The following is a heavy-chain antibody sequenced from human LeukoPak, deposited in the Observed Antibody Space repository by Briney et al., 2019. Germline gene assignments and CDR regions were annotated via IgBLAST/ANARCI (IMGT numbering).Heavy chain of an antibody. CDR1: GFTFSSYA. V-gene: IGHV3-23*01. CDR2: ISGSGGRT. D-gene: IGHD7-27*01. CDR3: AKVPELGPVYYFDS. Sequence: GGSLRLSCAASGFTFSSYAMSWVRQAPGKGLDWVSAISGSGGRTYSADSVKGRFTISRDNSKNTLYLQMNSLRAEDTAVYYCAKVPELGPVYYFDSWGQGTLVTVSS. J-gene: IGHJ4*02.